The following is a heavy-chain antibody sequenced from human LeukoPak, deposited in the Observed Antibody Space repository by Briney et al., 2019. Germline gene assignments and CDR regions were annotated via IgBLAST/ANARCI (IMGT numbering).Heavy chain of an antibody. Sequence: GGSLRLSCAASGFTFKTYAMSWVRQAPGKGLEWVSIISDNGGSTYYADSVRGRFTVSRENSKNTLYLQMNSLTTAAPSLYYCAKGGTAVPNTRRFDYWGQGTLVTVSS. CDR1: GFTFKTYA. J-gene: IGHJ4*02. V-gene: IGHV3-23*01. CDR3: AKGGTAVPNTRRFDY. D-gene: IGHD4-11*01. CDR2: ISDNGGST.